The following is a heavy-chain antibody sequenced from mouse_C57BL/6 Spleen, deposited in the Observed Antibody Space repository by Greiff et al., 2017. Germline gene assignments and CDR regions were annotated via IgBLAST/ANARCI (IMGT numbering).Heavy chain of an antibody. CDR2: IDPSDSET. V-gene: IGHV1-52*01. CDR3: ARANYCGSSYRAVDY. J-gene: IGHJ4*01. CDR1: GYTFTSYW. D-gene: IGHD1-1*01. Sequence: QVQLQQPGAELVRPGSSVKLSCKASGYTFTSYWMHWVKQRPIQGLEWIGNIDPSDSETHYNQKFKDKATLTVDKSSSTAYMQLSSLTSEDSAVYYCARANYCGSSYRAVDYGGQGTSVTVAS.